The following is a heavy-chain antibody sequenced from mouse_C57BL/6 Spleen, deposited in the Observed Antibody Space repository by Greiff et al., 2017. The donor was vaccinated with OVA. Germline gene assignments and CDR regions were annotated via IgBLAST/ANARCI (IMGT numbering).Heavy chain of an antibody. J-gene: IGHJ3*01. D-gene: IGHD4-1*01. CDR1: GYTFTDYY. CDR3: ARGNWDGFAY. Sequence: EVQLQQSGPVLVKPGASVKMSCKASGYTFTDYYMNWVKQSHGKSLEWIGDINPYNGGTSYNQKFKGKATLTVDKSSSTAYMELNSLTSEDSAVYYCARGNWDGFAYWGQGTLVTVSA. CDR2: INPYNGGT. V-gene: IGHV1-19*01.